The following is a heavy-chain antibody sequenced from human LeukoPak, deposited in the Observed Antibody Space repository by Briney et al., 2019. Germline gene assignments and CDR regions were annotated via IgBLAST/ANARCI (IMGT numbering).Heavy chain of an antibody. D-gene: IGHD6-19*01. Sequence: SGPTPVNPTQTLTLTCTFSGFSLRTHGMCLSSIRQPPGTALERLALIDRDDNKYYGTSVKTRFIISKDTSKNQVVLTMTNMDPADTATYFCARVMRDTSDWYLFDHWGQGTLVTVSS. CDR3: ARVMRDTSDWYLFDH. J-gene: IGHJ4*02. V-gene: IGHV2-70*01. CDR1: GFSLRTHGMC. CDR2: IDRDDNK.